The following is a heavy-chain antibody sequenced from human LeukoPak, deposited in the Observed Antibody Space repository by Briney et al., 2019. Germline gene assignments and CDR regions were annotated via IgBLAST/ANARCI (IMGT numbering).Heavy chain of an antibody. CDR2: IYTSGST. J-gene: IGHJ4*02. CDR1: GGSFSGYY. CDR3: ARDGHGDYELHFDY. Sequence: PSETLSLTCAVYGGSFSGYYWSWIRQPAGKGLEWIGRIYTSGSTNYNPSLKSRVTMSVDTSKNQFSLKLSSVTAADTAVYYCARDGHGDYELHFDYWGQGTLVTVSS. V-gene: IGHV4-4*07. D-gene: IGHD4-17*01.